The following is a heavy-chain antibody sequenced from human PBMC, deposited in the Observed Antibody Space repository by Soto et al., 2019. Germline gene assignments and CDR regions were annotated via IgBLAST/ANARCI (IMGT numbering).Heavy chain of an antibody. Sequence: EVQLVESGEGLVQPGGSLRLSCAASGFAFSTYNMNWVRQAPGKGLEWVSYISSSSSTIYYADSVKGRFTISRDNAKNSLYLQMNSLRDEDTAVYYCARDRKVGAAPFDYLGQGTLVTVSS. V-gene: IGHV3-48*02. CDR1: GFAFSTYN. D-gene: IGHD1-26*01. CDR3: ARDRKVGAAPFDY. CDR2: ISSSSSTI. J-gene: IGHJ4*02.